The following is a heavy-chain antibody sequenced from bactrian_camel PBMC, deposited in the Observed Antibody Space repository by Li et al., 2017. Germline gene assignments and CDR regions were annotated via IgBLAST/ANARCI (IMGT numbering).Heavy chain of an antibody. J-gene: IGHJ4*01. CDR2: IYTRDGTT. CDR1: GYTLSSNC. CDR3: AATPPRWTRLYSTSTNFAF. D-gene: IGHD8*01. V-gene: IGHV3S1*01. Sequence: VESGGGSVQAGRSLRLSCAASGYTLSSNCIGWFRQAPGNEREVLAAIYTRDGTTHYADSVKGRFTISHDNANSTTFLQMNSLEPEDTAMYYCAATPPRWTRLYSTSTNFAFWGQGTQVTVS.